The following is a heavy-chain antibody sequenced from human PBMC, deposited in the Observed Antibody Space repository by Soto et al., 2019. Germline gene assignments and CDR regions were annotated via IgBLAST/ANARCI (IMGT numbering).Heavy chain of an antibody. J-gene: IGHJ4*02. Sequence: PGGPLRLSCSASGFTFSVSAIHWVRQAPGRGLEWVGRIRSTAQNSATGYVASVRGRFTISRDDSKNTLYLQMNSLRAEDTAVYYCAKSPLFARYFDWLLTQPYYFDYWGQGTLVTVSS. D-gene: IGHD3-9*01. V-gene: IGHV3-73*01. CDR1: GFTFSVSA. CDR3: AKSPLFARYFDWLLTQPYYFDY. CDR2: IRSTAQNSAT.